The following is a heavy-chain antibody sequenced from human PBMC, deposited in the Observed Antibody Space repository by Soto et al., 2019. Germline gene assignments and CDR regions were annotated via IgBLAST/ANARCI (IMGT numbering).Heavy chain of an antibody. CDR3: ARPAPWSYGTTYSSGWYPHY. CDR1: GFTFSSYA. CDR2: ISYDGSNK. D-gene: IGHD6-19*01. V-gene: IGHV3-30-3*01. Sequence: GGSLRLSCAASGFTFSSYAMHCVRQAPGKGLEWVAVISYDGSNKYYADSVKGRFTISRDNSKNTLYLHMNSLRAEDTAVYYCARPAPWSYGTTYSSGWYPHYWGQGTLVTVSS. J-gene: IGHJ4*02.